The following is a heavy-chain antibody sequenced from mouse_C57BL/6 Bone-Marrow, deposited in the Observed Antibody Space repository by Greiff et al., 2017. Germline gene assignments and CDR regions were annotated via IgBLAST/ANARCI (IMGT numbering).Heavy chain of an antibody. Sequence: QVQLQQPGAELVMPGASVKLSCKASGYTFTSYWMHWVKQRPGQGLEWIGEIDPSDSYTNYNQKFKGKSTLTVDKSSSTAYMQLSSLTSGDSAVYYCADLLAYWGQGTRVTVSA. J-gene: IGHJ3*01. CDR3: ADLLAY. CDR2: IDPSDSYT. V-gene: IGHV1-69*01. CDR1: GYTFTSYW.